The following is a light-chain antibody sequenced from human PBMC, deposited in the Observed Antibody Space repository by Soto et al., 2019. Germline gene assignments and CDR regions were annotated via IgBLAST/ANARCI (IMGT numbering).Light chain of an antibody. V-gene: IGLV1-44*01. J-gene: IGLJ2*01. Sequence: QSVLTQPPSASGTPGQRVTISCSGGSSNIGSRNVNWYQHLPGTAPKLLIYGHNQRPSGVPDRFSGSKSGTSASLAISGLQSEDEADYYWASWDDSLSGVLFGGGTKVTVL. CDR3: ASWDDSLSGVL. CDR2: GHN. CDR1: SSNIGSRN.